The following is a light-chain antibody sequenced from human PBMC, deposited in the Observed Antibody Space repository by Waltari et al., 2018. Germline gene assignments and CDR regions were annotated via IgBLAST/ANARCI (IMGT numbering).Light chain of an antibody. J-gene: IGKJ5*01. CDR3: QQYNRWPPIT. CDR1: QSITTN. CDR2: DAS. Sequence: EVVMTQSPATLSLSPGDRATLSCRASQSITTNLAWSQHKPGQAPRLLIYDASTRATSVPARFSGSGSGTEFTLTISSLQSEDFAVYYCQQYNRWPPITFGQGTRLAIK. V-gene: IGKV3-15*01.